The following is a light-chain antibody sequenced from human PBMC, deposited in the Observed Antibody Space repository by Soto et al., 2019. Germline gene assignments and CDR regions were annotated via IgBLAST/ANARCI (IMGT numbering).Light chain of an antibody. CDR3: SSYTSISTLYV. J-gene: IGLJ1*01. Sequence: QSALTQPASVSGSPGQSITISCTGTNSDVGGYNYVSWYQQHPGKAPELMIYVVSHRPSGVSNRFSGSKSDNTASLTISGLQAEDEADYYCSSYTSISTLYVFGTGTKLTVL. CDR2: VVS. CDR1: NSDVGGYNY. V-gene: IGLV2-14*01.